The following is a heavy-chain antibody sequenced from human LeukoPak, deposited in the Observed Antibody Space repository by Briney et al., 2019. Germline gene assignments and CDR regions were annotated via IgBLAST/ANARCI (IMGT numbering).Heavy chain of an antibody. V-gene: IGHV3-48*02. Sequence: GGSLRLSCAASGFTFSSYSMNWVRQAPGKGLEWVSYISSGSSTIYYADSVKGRFTISRDNAKNSLYLQMNSLRDEDTAVYYCARGQELYYDSSYGMDVWGQGTTVTVSS. D-gene: IGHD3-22*01. J-gene: IGHJ6*02. CDR3: ARGQELYYDSSYGMDV. CDR1: GFTFSSYS. CDR2: ISSGSSTI.